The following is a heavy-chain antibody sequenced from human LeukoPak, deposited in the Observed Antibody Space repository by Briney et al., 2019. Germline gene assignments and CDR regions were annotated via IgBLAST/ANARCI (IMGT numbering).Heavy chain of an antibody. D-gene: IGHD6-13*01. CDR3: ARHQQQLATDY. V-gene: IGHV5-51*01. CDR1: GYSFNSYW. CDR2: IYPGDSDT. Sequence: GESLKISXKGSGYSFNSYWIGWVRQMPGKGLEWMGIIYPGDSDTRYSPSFQGQVTISADKSISTAYLQWSSLKASDTAMYYCARHQQQLATDYWGQGTLVTVSS. J-gene: IGHJ4*02.